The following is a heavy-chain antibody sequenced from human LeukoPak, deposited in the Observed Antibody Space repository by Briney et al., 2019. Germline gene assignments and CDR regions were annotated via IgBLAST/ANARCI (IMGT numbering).Heavy chain of an antibody. CDR2: IWYDGSNK. D-gene: IGHD6-13*01. J-gene: IGHJ4*02. CDR1: GFTFSSYG. CDR3: ARGYSSSWYAPYYFDY. V-gene: IGHV3-33*01. Sequence: GGSLRLSCAASGFTFSSYGMHWVRQAPGKGLEWVAVIWYDGSNKYYADSVKGRFTISRDNSKNTLYLQMNSLRAEDTAVYYCARGYSSSWYAPYYFDYWGPGTLVTVSS.